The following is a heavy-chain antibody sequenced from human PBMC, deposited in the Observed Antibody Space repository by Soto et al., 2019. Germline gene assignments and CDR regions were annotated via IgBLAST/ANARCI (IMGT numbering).Heavy chain of an antibody. V-gene: IGHV4-39*07. CDR3: ARNEGGYDILTGYYTSHFDY. CDR1: GGSISSSSYY. Sequence: SETLSLTCTVSGGSISSSSYYWGWIRQPPGKGLDWIGSIYYSGYTYYNPSLKSRVTISVDTSKNQFSLKLSSVTAADTAVYYCARNEGGYDILTGYYTSHFDYWGQGTLVTVSS. D-gene: IGHD3-9*01. CDR2: IYYSGYT. J-gene: IGHJ4*02.